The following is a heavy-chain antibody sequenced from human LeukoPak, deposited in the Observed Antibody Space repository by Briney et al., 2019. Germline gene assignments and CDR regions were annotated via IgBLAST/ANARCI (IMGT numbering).Heavy chain of an antibody. Sequence: GGSLRLSCAASGFTFSSYSMNWVRQAPGKGLEWVSSISSSSSYIYYADSVKGRFTISRDNAKNSLYLQMNSLRAEDTAVYYCARSYRRSSSPYDYWGQGTLVAVSS. V-gene: IGHV3-21*01. CDR3: ARSYRRSSSPYDY. CDR2: ISSSSSYI. J-gene: IGHJ4*02. D-gene: IGHD2-2*01. CDR1: GFTFSSYS.